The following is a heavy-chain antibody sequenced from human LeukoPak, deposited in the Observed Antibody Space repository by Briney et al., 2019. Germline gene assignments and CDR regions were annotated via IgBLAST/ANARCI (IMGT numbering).Heavy chain of an antibody. J-gene: IGHJ6*03. CDR1: GGSFSGYY. D-gene: IGHD3-10*01. CDR2: INHSGST. CDR3: ARHRSYYGSGSYAFMDV. V-gene: IGHV4-34*01. Sequence: PSETLSLTCAVYGGSFSGYYWSWIRQPPGKGLEWIGEINHSGSTNYNPSLKSRVTISVDTSKNQFSLKLSSVTAADTAVYYCARHRSYYGSGSYAFMDVWGKGTTVTISS.